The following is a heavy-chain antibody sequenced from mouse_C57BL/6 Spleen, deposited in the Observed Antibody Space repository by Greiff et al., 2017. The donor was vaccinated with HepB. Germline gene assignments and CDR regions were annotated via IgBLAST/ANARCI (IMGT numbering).Heavy chain of an antibody. D-gene: IGHD3-1*01. CDR1: GYAFTNYL. J-gene: IGHJ2*01. CDR3: ARSGEGDY. V-gene: IGHV1-54*01. Sequence: VKLMESGAELVRPGTSVKVSCKASGYAFTNYLIEWVKQRPGQGLEWIGVINPGSGGTNYNEKFKGKATLTADKSSSTAYMQLSSLTSEDSAVYFCARSGEGDYWGQGTTLTVSS. CDR2: INPGSGGT.